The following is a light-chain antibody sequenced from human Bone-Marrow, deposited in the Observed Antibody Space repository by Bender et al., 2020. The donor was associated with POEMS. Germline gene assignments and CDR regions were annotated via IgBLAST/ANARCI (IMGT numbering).Light chain of an antibody. CDR1: SSDIGDYNY. J-gene: IGLJ3*02. CDR3: CSYQGVHVL. CDR2: EVN. V-gene: IGLV2-8*01. Sequence: QSALTQPPSASGSPGQSVTISCTGSSSDIGDYNYVSWYQQYPGEAPKLMIYEVNKRPSGVPDRFSGSKSGNTASLTVSGLQADDEGDYYCCSYQGVHVLFGGGTKLTVL.